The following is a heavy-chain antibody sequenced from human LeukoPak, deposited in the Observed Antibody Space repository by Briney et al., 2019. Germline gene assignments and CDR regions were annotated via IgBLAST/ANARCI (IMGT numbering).Heavy chain of an antibody. V-gene: IGHV3-7*01. CDR1: GFNFNYYY. Sequence: GGSLRLSCAASGFNFNYYYMSWVRQAPGKGLEWVANIKPDGTEQYYAASLKGRFTISRDNAKNSLYLQVNSLRVEDTAVYYCARDRQGGIDDHWGQGTLVTVSS. J-gene: IGHJ4*02. CDR3: ARDRQGGIDDH. D-gene: IGHD1-26*01. CDR2: IKPDGTEQ.